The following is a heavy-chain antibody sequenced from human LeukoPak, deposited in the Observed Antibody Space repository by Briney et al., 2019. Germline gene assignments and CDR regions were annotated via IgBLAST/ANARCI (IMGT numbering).Heavy chain of an antibody. CDR3: TTDDMVRGVQVDY. D-gene: IGHD3-10*01. J-gene: IGHJ4*02. CDR1: GGSISSYY. CDR2: IYYSGST. V-gene: IGHV4-59*01. Sequence: SETLSLTCTVSGGSISSYYWSWIRQPPRKGLEWIGYIYYSGSTNYNPSLKSRVTISVDTSKNQFSLKLCSVTAADTAVYYCTTDDMVRGVQVDYWGQGTLVTVSS.